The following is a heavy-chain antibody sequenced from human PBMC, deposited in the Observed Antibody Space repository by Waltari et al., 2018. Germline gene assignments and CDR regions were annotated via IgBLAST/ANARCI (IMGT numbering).Heavy chain of an antibody. J-gene: IGHJ4*02. CDR1: GITVGNNY. CDR3: ARDPPGVAAAGPGRG. D-gene: IGHD6-25*01. Sequence: EVQLVESGGGLVQPGGSLRLSCADSGITVGNNYMSWVRQAPGKGLELISLIYSSGSTYYADSVKGRFTISRDNSKNTLYLQMNSLRSEDTAVYFCARDPPGVAAAGPGRGWGQGTLVTVSS. V-gene: IGHV3-66*02. CDR2: IYSSGST.